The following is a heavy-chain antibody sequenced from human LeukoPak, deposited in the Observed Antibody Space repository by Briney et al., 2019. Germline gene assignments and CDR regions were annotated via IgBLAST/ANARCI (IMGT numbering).Heavy chain of an antibody. D-gene: IGHD2/OR15-2a*01. CDR2: IYYSGST. Sequence: SETLSLTCTVSGGSISSYYWSWIRQPPAKGLEWIGYIYYSGSTNYNPSLKSRVTISVDTSKNQFSLKLSSVTAADTAVYYCARDLTTSDAFDIWGQGTMVTVSS. V-gene: IGHV4-59*01. CDR3: ARDLTTSDAFDI. CDR1: GGSISSYY. J-gene: IGHJ3*02.